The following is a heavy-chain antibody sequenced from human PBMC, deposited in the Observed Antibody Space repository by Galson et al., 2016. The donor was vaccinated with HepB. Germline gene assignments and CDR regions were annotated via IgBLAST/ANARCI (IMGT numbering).Heavy chain of an antibody. V-gene: IGHV3-23*01. D-gene: IGHD5-24*01. J-gene: IGHJ4*02. CDR3: AKMREMATSKRALDY. CDR1: GFTFSGYA. Sequence: LRLSCAVSGFTFSGYAMSWVRQAPGKGLEWVSTISANGLSTYYADSVKGRFVISRDNAKNILYLQINSLRTDDTAVYYCAKMREMATSKRALDYWGQGTLVTVSS. CDR2: ISANGLST.